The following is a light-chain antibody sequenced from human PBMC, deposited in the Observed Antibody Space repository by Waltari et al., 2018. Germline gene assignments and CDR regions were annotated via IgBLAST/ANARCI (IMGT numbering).Light chain of an antibody. CDR2: AAS. CDR3: QQSYSTPPWT. CDR1: QSISSY. V-gene: IGKV1-39*01. J-gene: IGKJ1*01. Sequence: DIQMTQSPYSLYASVGDRVTITCRASQSISSYLNWYQQKPGKAPKLLIYAASSLQSGVPSRFSGSGSGTDFTLTISSLQPEDFATYYCQQSYSTPPWTFGQGTKVEIK.